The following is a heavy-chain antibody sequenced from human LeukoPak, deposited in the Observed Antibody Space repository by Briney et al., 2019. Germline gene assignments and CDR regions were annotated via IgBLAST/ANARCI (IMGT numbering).Heavy chain of an antibody. CDR2: IIPIFGIA. D-gene: IGHD7-27*01. CDR3: ARAAAQDELGHFDY. CDR1: GGTFSSYA. J-gene: IGHJ4*02. V-gene: IGHV1-69*04. Sequence: GASVKVSCKASGGTFSSYAISWVRQAPGQRLEWMGRIIPIFGIANYAQKFQGRVTITADKSTSTAYMELSGLRSEDTAVYYCARAAAQDELGHFDYWGQGTLVTVSS.